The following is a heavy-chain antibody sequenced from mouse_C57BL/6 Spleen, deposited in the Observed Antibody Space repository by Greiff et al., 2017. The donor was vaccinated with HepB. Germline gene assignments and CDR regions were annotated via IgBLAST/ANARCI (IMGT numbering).Heavy chain of an antibody. V-gene: IGHV14-3*01. J-gene: IGHJ2*01. Sequence: EVKQKQTEAELVRPGASVKLSCTASGFNIKNQYMHWVKQRPEQGLEGIGRIDPANGNTKYAPKFQGKATITADTSSNTAYLQLSSLTSEDTAIYYCAIDEGSYDGFYFDYWGQCTTLTVSS. CDR2: IDPANGNT. CDR1: GFNIKNQY. D-gene: IGHD2-3*01. CDR3: AIDEGSYDGFYFDY.